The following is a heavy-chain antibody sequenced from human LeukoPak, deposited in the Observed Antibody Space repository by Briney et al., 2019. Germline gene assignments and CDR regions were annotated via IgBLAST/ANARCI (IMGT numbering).Heavy chain of an antibody. V-gene: IGHV3-9*01. CDR3: AKSTVTKGFYFEY. CDR2: ISWNSGSI. J-gene: IGHJ4*02. CDR1: GFTFDDYA. Sequence: GGSLRLSCAASGFTFDDYAMHWVRQVPGKGLEWVSGISWNSGSIGYADPVKGRFTISRDNAKNSLFLQMNSLRPEDTALYYCAKSTVTKGFYFEYWGQGTPVTVSS. D-gene: IGHD4-4*01.